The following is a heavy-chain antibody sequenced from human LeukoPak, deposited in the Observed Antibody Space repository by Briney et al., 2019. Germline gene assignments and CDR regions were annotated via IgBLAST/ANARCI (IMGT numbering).Heavy chain of an antibody. CDR3: ARDASYCGGDCYTDY. Sequence: ASVKVTCKASGGTFSSYAISWVRQAPGQGLEWMGSTIPIFGTANYAQKFQGRVTITTDESTSTAYMELSSLRSEDTAVYYCARDASYCGGDCYTDYWGQGTLVTVSS. CDR2: TIPIFGTA. V-gene: IGHV1-69*05. D-gene: IGHD2-21*02. CDR1: GGTFSSYA. J-gene: IGHJ4*02.